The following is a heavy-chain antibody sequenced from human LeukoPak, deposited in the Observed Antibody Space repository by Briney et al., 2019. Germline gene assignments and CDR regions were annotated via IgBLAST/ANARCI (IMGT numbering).Heavy chain of an antibody. CDR3: ARHLVGATNFDY. CDR2: IYYSGST. CDR1: GGSISSGDYY. J-gene: IGHJ4*02. V-gene: IGHV4-30-4*01. Sequence: SQTLSLTCTVSGGSISSGDYYWSWIRQPPGKGLEWIGYIYYSGSTYYNPSLKSRVTISVDTSKNQFSLKLSSVTAADTAVYYCARHLVGATNFDYWGQGTLVTVSS. D-gene: IGHD1-26*01.